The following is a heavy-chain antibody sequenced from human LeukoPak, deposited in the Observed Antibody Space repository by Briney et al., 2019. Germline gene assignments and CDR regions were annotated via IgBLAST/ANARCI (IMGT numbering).Heavy chain of an antibody. D-gene: IGHD6-19*01. CDR3: ARGTVSGWFFDAFDI. V-gene: IGHV4-38-2*01. CDR1: GYSISSGYY. CDR2: IYHSGST. J-gene: IGHJ3*02. Sequence: SETLSLTCAVSGYSISSGYYWGWIRQPPGKGLEWIGSIYHSGSTYYNPSLKSRVTISVDTSKNQFSLKLSSATAADTAVYYCARGTVSGWFFDAFDIWGQGTMVTVSS.